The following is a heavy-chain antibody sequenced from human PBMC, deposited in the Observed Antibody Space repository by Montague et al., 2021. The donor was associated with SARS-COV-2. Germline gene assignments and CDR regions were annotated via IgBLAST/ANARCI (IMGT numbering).Heavy chain of an antibody. Sequence: SLRLSCAASGFRFSGHWMSWVRQAPVKGLECVAKINPEGSAQFYVDSVTGRFTISRDNGKNSLYLQMNSLRVEDTAVYYCTKEEWYRGDYWGQGNLVTVSS. CDR2: INPEGSAQ. V-gene: IGHV3-7*01. CDR3: TKEEWYRGDY. D-gene: IGHD1-1*01. CDR1: GFRFSGHW. J-gene: IGHJ4*02.